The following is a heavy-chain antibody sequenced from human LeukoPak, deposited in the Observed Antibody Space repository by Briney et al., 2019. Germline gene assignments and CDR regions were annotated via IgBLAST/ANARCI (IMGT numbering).Heavy chain of an antibody. V-gene: IGHV1-8*01. CDR2: MNPNSGNT. CDR3: ARLPYYYDSSGYYTGAFDI. J-gene: IGHJ3*02. Sequence: ASVTVSCKASGYTFTSYDINWVRQATGQGREWVGWMNPNSGNTGYAQKFQGRVTLTRNTSISTAYMELISLRTADAAVYYCARLPYYYDSSGYYTGAFDIWGQGTMVTVSS. CDR1: GYTFTSYD. D-gene: IGHD3-22*01.